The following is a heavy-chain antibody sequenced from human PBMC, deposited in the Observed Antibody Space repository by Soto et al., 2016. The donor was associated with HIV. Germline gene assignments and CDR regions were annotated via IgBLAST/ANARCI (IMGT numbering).Heavy chain of an antibody. CDR2: IAHSGNSA. CDR3: AKDLHDYSANDY. CDR1: GFSFGSCA. Sequence: EVQLLESGGGLVQPGGSLTLSCAASGFSFGSCAMNWFRQAPGKGLEWVSGIAHSGNSAHYADSVKGRFTISRDNSRNTLSLQMNTLRGEDTAIYFCAKDLHDYSANDYWGQGTLVTVSS. J-gene: IGHJ4*02. D-gene: IGHD3-16*01. V-gene: IGHV3-23*01.